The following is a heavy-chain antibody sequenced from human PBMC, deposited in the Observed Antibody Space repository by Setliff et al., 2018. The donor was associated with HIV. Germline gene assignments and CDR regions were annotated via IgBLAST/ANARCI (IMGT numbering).Heavy chain of an antibody. D-gene: IGHD4-17*01. CDR1: GDSVSSASYY. CDR3: ARAPLSRLRSYYYYYGMDV. CDR2: SYYSGSI. V-gene: IGHV4-30-4*08. Sequence: SETLSLTCTVSGDSVSSASYYWSWIRQPPGKGLEWIGYSYYSGSIYYNPSLKSRVTISIDTSKNQFSLKLSSVTAADTAVYYCARAPLSRLRSYYYYYGMDVWGQGTTVTVSS. J-gene: IGHJ6*02.